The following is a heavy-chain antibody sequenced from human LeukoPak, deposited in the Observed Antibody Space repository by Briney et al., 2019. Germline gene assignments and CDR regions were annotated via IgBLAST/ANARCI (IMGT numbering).Heavy chain of an antibody. V-gene: IGHV1-2*02. CDR2: INPSSGGT. Sequence: ASVTVSCKASGYTFTGYYMHWGRQAPGQGVEWMGWINPSSGGTNYAQKFQGRVTMTRETSISTAYMELSRLRSDDTAVYYCARVRNYYDSSGYYSTPMDYWGQGTLVTVSS. D-gene: IGHD3-22*01. CDR1: GYTFTGYY. J-gene: IGHJ4*02. CDR3: ARVRNYYDSSGYYSTPMDY.